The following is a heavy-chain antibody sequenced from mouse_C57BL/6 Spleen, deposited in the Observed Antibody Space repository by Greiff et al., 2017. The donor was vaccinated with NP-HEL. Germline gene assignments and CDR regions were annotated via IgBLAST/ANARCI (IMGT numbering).Heavy chain of an antibody. CDR1: GYTFTSYW. Sequence: QVQLQQPGTELVKPGASVKLSCKASGYTFTSYWMHWVKQRPGQGLEWIGNINPSNGGTNYNEKFKSKATLTVDKSSSTAYMQLSSLTSEDSTVYDCARGGGYGIYVDDWGKGTTVTVSS. J-gene: IGHJ2*01. CDR2: INPSNGGT. D-gene: IGHD2-1*01. V-gene: IGHV1-53*01. CDR3: ARGGGYGIYVDD.